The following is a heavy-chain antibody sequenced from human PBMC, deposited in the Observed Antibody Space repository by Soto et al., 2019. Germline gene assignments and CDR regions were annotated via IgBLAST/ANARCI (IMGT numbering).Heavy chain of an antibody. CDR2: ITPFNGNT. D-gene: IGHD2-15*01. V-gene: IGHV1-45*02. CDR3: ARGDREYFLLVVGAGPGENGIDI. J-gene: IGHJ6*04. CDR1: GYTFTYRY. Sequence: ASVKVSCKASGYTFTYRYLHWVRQAPGQALEWMGWITPFNGNTNYAQKFQDRVTITRDRSMSTAYMELSSLRSEDTGVYYCARGDREYFLLVVGAGPGENGIDIWGKGTTVTVPP.